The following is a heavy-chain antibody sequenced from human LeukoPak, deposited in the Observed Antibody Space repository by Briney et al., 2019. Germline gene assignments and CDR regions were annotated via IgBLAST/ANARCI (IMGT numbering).Heavy chain of an antibody. CDR2: ISWNSGSI. D-gene: IGHD2-2*01. J-gene: IGHJ4*02. Sequence: GGSLRLSCAASGFTFDDYAMHWVRQAPGKGLEWVSGISWNSGSIGYADSVKGRFTISRDNAKNFLYLQMNSLRAEDMALYYCSKGYCSSTSCHPDYWGQGTLVTVSS. CDR3: SKGYCSSTSCHPDY. CDR1: GFTFDDYA. V-gene: IGHV3-9*03.